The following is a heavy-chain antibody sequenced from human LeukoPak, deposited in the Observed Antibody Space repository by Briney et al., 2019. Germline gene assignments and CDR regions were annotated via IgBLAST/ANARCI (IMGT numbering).Heavy chain of an antibody. CDR2: MNPNSGNT. J-gene: IGHJ6*02. Sequence: ASVKVSCKASGYTFTSYDINWVRQATGQGLEWMGWMNPNSGNTSYAQKFQGRVTMTRNTSISTAYMELSSLRSEDTAVYYCARGGACSGGSCYSYYYYGMDVWGQGTTVTVSS. CDR3: ARGGACSGGSCYSYYYYGMDV. D-gene: IGHD2-15*01. CDR1: GYTFTSYD. V-gene: IGHV1-8*01.